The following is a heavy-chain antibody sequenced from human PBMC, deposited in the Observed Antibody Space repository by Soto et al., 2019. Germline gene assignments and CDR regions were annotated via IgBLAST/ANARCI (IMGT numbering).Heavy chain of an antibody. V-gene: IGHV1-69*05. CDR2: IIPNIGTT. CDR1: GGTFSSYA. D-gene: IGHD6-13*01. CDR3: ARDEGAYSSSLFVLYFDS. Sequence: SVKVSCKASGGTFSSYAISWVRQAPGQGLEWMGGIIPNIGTTNYAQKLQGRVTMTTDTSTSTAYMELRSLRSDDTAVYYCARDEGAYSSSLFVLYFDSWGQGTLVTVSS. J-gene: IGHJ4*02.